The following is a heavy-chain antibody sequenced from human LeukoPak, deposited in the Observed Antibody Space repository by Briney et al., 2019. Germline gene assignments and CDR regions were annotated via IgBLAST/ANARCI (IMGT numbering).Heavy chain of an antibody. Sequence: GGSLRLSCAASGFTFSSYWMSWVRQAPGKGLEWVSAISGSGGSTYYADSVKGRFTISRDNSKNTLYLQMNSLRAEDTAVYYCARAAFDDWGLNWLDPWGQGTLVTVSS. V-gene: IGHV3-23*01. CDR2: ISGSGGST. J-gene: IGHJ5*02. D-gene: IGHD3-9*01. CDR3: ARAAFDDWGLNWLDP. CDR1: GFTFSSYW.